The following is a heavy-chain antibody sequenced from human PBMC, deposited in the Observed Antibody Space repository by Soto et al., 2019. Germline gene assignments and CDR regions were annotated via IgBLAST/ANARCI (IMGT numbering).Heavy chain of an antibody. CDR2: ITNSGGST. D-gene: IGHD4-17*01. Sequence: GGSLRLSCAASRFAFSSYAMSWVRQAPGKGLEWVSGITNSGGSTYYADSVKGRFTISRDSSKNTLYLQMNSLRDEDTAVYYCAKARTTVTPDYWGKGTLVTVSS. CDR3: AKARTTVTPDY. CDR1: RFAFSSYA. J-gene: IGHJ4*02. V-gene: IGHV3-23*01.